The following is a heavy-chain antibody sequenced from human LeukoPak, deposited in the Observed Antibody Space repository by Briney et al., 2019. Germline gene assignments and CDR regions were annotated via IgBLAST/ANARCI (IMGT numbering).Heavy chain of an antibody. CDR2: IIPIFGTA. J-gene: IGHJ3*02. CDR3: ARIYLGAFDI. D-gene: IGHD3-16*01. Sequence: SGKVSCKDSGGTFSSYAISWVRQAPGLGLEWMGRIIPIFGTANYAQKFQGRVTITTDESTSTAYMELSSLRSEDTAVYYCARIYLGAFDIWGQGTMVTVSS. CDR1: GGTFSSYA. V-gene: IGHV1-69*05.